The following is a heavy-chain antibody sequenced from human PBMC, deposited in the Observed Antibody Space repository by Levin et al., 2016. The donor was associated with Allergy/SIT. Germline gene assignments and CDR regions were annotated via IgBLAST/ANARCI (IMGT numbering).Heavy chain of an antibody. V-gene: IGHV1-18*01. CDR3: ARDLGISGYDLPFDY. Sequence: ASVKVSCKASGYTFTSYGISWVRQAPGQGLEWMGWISAYNGNTNYAQKLQGRVTMTTDTSTSTAYMELRSLRSDDTAVYYCARDLGISGYDLPFDYWGQGTLVTVSS. CDR1: GYTFTSYG. J-gene: IGHJ4*02. CDR2: ISAYNGNT. D-gene: IGHD5-12*01.